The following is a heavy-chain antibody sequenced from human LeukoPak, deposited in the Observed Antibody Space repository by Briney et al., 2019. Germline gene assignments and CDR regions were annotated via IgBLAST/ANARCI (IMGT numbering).Heavy chain of an antibody. Sequence: PGGSLRLSCAASGFSLTRSSMHWVRQAPGKGLEWVAFIRYDESDTNYADSVKGRFIISRDTIKNTLYLQMNSLRAEDTALYYCAKDRSYGSGSYWLDFDYWGQGTLVTVSS. CDR3: AKDRSYGSGSYWLDFDY. CDR2: IRYDESDT. D-gene: IGHD3-10*01. J-gene: IGHJ4*02. CDR1: GFSLTRSS. V-gene: IGHV3-30*02.